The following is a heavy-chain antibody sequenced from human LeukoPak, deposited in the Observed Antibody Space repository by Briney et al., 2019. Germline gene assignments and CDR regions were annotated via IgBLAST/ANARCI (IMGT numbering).Heavy chain of an antibody. V-gene: IGHV3-20*04. J-gene: IGHJ3*02. Sequence: GGSLRLSCAASGFTFDDYGMSWVRQAPGKGLEWVSGINWNGGSTGYADSVKGRFTISRDNAKNSLYLQMNSLRAEDTALYYCARDVGEIVVADGAFDIWGQGTMVTVSS. D-gene: IGHD2-15*01. CDR2: INWNGGST. CDR1: GFTFDDYG. CDR3: ARDVGEIVVADGAFDI.